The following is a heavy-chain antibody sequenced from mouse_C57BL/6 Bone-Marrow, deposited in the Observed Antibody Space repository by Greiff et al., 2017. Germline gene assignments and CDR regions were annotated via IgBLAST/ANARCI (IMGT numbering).Heavy chain of an antibody. CDR1: GYTFTSYW. V-gene: IGHV1-55*01. J-gene: IGHJ4*01. CDR2: IYPGSGST. CDR3: AREVLLRPYYYAMDY. D-gene: IGHD1-2*01. Sequence: VQLQQPGAELVKPGASVKMSCKASGYTFTSYWITWVKQRPGQGLEWIGDIYPGSGSTNYNEKFKSKATLTVDTSSSTAYMQLSSLTSEDSAVYYCAREVLLRPYYYAMDYWGQGTSVTVSS.